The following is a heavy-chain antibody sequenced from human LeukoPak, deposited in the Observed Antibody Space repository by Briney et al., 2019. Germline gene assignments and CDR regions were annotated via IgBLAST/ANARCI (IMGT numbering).Heavy chain of an antibody. D-gene: IGHD3-16*01. Sequence: SETLSLTCSASGGSLTNYYLGWVRQPPGKGLEFIGYIHSDGTTNYDSSLPSRVAISLDTSKIQFSLRLYSVTAADTALYFCARLNFRGGEALHFDSWGQGTLVTVSS. CDR2: IHSDGTT. CDR3: ARLNFRGGEALHFDS. V-gene: IGHV4-4*09. CDR1: GGSLTNYY. J-gene: IGHJ4*02.